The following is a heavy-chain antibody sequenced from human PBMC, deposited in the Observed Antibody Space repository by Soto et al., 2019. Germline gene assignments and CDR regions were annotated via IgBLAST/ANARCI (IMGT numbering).Heavy chain of an antibody. CDR3: ARPILNDYGDGYYFDY. CDR2: IYPGDSDT. CDR1: GYSFTSYW. V-gene: IGHV5-51*01. D-gene: IGHD4-17*01. Sequence: RGESLKISCKGSGYSFTSYWIGWVRQMPGKGLEWMGIIYPGDSDTRYSPSFQGQVTISADKSISTAYLQWSSLKASDTAMYYCARPILNDYGDGYYFDYWGQGTLVTVSS. J-gene: IGHJ4*02.